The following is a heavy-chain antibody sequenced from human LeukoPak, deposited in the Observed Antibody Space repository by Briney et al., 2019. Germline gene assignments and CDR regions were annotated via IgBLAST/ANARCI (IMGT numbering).Heavy chain of an antibody. V-gene: IGHV5-51*01. CDR1: GYSFSDYW. Sequence: GESLKISCKGFGYSFSDYWIAWVRQLPGKGLEWMGIFFPGDSDTKYSPSLQGQVTISADKSINTAYLQWSSLKASDTALYYCARRGTWSNYYGMDVWGQGTTVTVSS. D-gene: IGHD1-1*01. CDR2: FFPGDSDT. J-gene: IGHJ6*02. CDR3: ARRGTWSNYYGMDV.